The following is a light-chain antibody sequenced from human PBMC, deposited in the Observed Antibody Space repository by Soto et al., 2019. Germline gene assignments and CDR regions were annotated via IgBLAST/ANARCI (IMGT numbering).Light chain of an antibody. CDR1: ESVATH. V-gene: IGKV3-15*01. Sequence: EIVMTQSPVTLSLSPGGRATVSCRASESVATHLAWFQQKPSQPPRLLIYDASATATGIPPRFSGSGSGTEFTLTISSLQSEDFAVYYCQQYNRWPRTFGQGTKVE. J-gene: IGKJ1*01. CDR2: DAS. CDR3: QQYNRWPRT.